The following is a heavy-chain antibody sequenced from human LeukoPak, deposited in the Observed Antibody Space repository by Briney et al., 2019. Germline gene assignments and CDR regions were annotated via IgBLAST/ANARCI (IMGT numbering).Heavy chain of an antibody. V-gene: IGHV3-9*03. Sequence: GGSLRLSCAASGFTFSSYGMHWVRQAPGKGLEWVSGISWNSGSIGYADSVKGRFTISRDNAKNSLYLQMNSLRAEDMALYYCAKGGGTTVTTSDFDYWGQGTLVTVSS. CDR1: GFTFSSYG. D-gene: IGHD4-17*01. J-gene: IGHJ4*02. CDR3: AKGGGTTVTTSDFDY. CDR2: ISWNSGSI.